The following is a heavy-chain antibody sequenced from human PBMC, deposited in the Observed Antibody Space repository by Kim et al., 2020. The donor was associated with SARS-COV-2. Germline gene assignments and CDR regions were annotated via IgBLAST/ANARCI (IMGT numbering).Heavy chain of an antibody. J-gene: IGHJ3*01. CDR1: GASISGY. D-gene: IGHD4-17*01. CDR2: VHHTGSA. Sequence: TLSLTCAVSGASISGYWSWIRQPPGKSLEFIAYVHHTGSATYNPSLKSRVTISVDTSRNYISLKLTSLTATDTAIYYCARLDYGDYDEAFDLWG. V-gene: IGHV4-59*08. CDR3: ARLDYGDYDEAFDL.